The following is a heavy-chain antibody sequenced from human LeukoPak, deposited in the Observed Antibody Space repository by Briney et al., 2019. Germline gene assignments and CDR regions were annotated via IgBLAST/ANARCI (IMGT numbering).Heavy chain of an antibody. J-gene: IGHJ3*02. V-gene: IGHV1-2*02. D-gene: IGHD1-26*01. Sequence: ASVKVSCKASGYTFTDYYMHWVRQAPGQGLEWMGWINPNSGGTNYAQKFQGRVTMTRDTSISTAYMELSRLRSDDTAVYYCARGPGWELRRWHDAFDIWGQGTMVTVSS. CDR1: GYTFTDYY. CDR2: INPNSGGT. CDR3: ARGPGWELRRWHDAFDI.